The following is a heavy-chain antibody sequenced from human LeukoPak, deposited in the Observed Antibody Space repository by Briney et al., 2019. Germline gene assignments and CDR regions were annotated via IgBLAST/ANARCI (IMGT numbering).Heavy chain of an antibody. CDR1: GFTFSSYA. J-gene: IGHJ4*02. CDR3: ARDPTTTVTTLSFDY. Sequence: PGGSLRLSCAASGFTFSSYAMHWVRQAPGKGLEWVAVISYDGSNKYYADSVKGRFTISRDNSKNTLYLQMNSLRAEDTAVYYCARDPTTTVTTLSFDYWGQGTLVTVSS. D-gene: IGHD4-17*01. CDR2: ISYDGSNK. V-gene: IGHV3-30-3*01.